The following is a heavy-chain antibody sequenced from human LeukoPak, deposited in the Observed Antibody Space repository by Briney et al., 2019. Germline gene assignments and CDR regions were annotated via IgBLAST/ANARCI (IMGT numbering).Heavy chain of an antibody. Sequence: GGSLRLSCAASGFTVSSNYMSWVRQAPGKGLEWVSVIYSGGSTYYADSVKGRFTISRDNSKNTLYLQMNSLRAEDTAVYYCARLPAYCSSTSCYYDYWGQGTLVTVSS. J-gene: IGHJ4*02. D-gene: IGHD2-2*01. CDR1: GFTVSSNY. V-gene: IGHV3-66*04. CDR2: IYSGGST. CDR3: ARLPAYCSSTSCYYDY.